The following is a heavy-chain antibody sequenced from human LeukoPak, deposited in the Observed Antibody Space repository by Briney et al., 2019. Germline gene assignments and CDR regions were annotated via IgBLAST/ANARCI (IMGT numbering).Heavy chain of an antibody. Sequence: SETLSLTCAVYGGSFSGYYWSWIRQPPGKGLEWIGEINHSGSTNYNPSLKSRVTISVDTSKNQFSLKLSSVTAADTAVYYCARVGWELLGDYFDYWGQGTLVTVSS. D-gene: IGHD1-26*01. CDR3: ARVGWELLGDYFDY. J-gene: IGHJ4*02. CDR1: GGSFSGYY. CDR2: INHSGST. V-gene: IGHV4-34*01.